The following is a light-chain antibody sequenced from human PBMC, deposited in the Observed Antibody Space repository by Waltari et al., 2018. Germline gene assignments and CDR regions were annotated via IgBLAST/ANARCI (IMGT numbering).Light chain of an antibody. V-gene: IGKV3-15*01. CDR1: QSVSSS. Sequence: EIVLTQSPATLSLSPGERVTLSCRASQSVSSSLAWYQQKPGQAPRLLIYGASSRATGIPDRFSGSGSGTDFTLTISSLEPEDFAVYYCQQYSNWPLTFGGGTKVEIK. CDR3: QQYSNWPLT. J-gene: IGKJ4*01. CDR2: GAS.